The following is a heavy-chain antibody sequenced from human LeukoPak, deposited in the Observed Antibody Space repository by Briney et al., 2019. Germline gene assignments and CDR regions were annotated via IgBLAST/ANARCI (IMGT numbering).Heavy chain of an antibody. Sequence: GASLRLSCAASGFTFSSYAMSWVRPAPGKGLEWVSAISDSGGSTYYADSVKGRFTISRDNSKNTLYLQMNSLRAEDTAVYYCAKVKEDIVVVPAAWFDPWGQGTLVTVSS. CDR1: GFTFSSYA. V-gene: IGHV3-23*01. J-gene: IGHJ5*02. CDR3: AKVKEDIVVVPAAWFDP. CDR2: ISDSGGST. D-gene: IGHD2-2*01.